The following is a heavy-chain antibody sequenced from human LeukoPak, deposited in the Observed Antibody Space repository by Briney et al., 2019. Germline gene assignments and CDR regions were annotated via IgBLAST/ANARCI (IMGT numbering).Heavy chain of an antibody. CDR2: ISGNGTNI. D-gene: IGHD7-27*01. J-gene: IGHJ4*02. V-gene: IGHV3-9*01. CDR1: GFTFDGYA. Sequence: GGSLSLSCATSGFTFDGYAMHWVRQAPGKGLEWVSGISGNGTNIDYADSVKGRFTISRDNAKNSLYLQMNSLRAEDTALYYCAKGDWGDYWGQGTLVTVSS. CDR3: AKGDWGDY.